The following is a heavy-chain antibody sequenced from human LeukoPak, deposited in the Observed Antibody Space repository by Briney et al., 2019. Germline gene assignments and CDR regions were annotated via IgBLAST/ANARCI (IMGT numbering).Heavy chain of an antibody. V-gene: IGHV1-18*01. CDR1: GYTFTNYV. J-gene: IGHJ4*02. Sequence: GASVKVSCKASGYTFTNYVLTWVRQAPGHGLEWMGRISTYTGNSNYALKFQDRVTMTTDTSTGTAYMDLRNLGSDDTAVYYCARTMTTMTTHGELDFWGQGTLVTVSS. CDR2: ISTYTGNS. CDR3: ARTMTTMTTHGELDF. D-gene: IGHD4-17*01.